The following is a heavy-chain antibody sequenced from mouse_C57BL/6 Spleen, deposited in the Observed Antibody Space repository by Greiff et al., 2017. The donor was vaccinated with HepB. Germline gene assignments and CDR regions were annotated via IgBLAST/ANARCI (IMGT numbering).Heavy chain of an antibody. Sequence: LMESGEGLVKPGGSLKLSCAASGFTFSSYAMSWVRQTPEKRLEWVAYISGGGDYIYYADTVKGRFTISRDNARNTLYLQMSSLKSEDTAMYYCTRDANWVLDYWGQGTTLTVSS. V-gene: IGHV5-9-1*02. CDR3: TRDANWVLDY. CDR2: ISGGGDYI. CDR1: GFTFSSYA. J-gene: IGHJ2*01. D-gene: IGHD4-1*02.